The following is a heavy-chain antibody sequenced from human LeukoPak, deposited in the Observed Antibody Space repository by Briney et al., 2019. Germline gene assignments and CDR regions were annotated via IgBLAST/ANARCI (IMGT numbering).Heavy chain of an antibody. J-gene: IGHJ3*01. CDR3: ARDARGAFGV. CDR1: GFTFTDYY. V-gene: IGHV3-11*01. CDR2: ISPSGTTI. Sequence: GGSLRLSCTASGFTFTDYYIGWIRQAPGKGPEWLSYISPSGTTIFYAASVKGRFTISRDNAKNSLYLQMNSLGAEDTAVYHCARDARGAFGVWGQGTMVSVSS. D-gene: IGHD3-10*01.